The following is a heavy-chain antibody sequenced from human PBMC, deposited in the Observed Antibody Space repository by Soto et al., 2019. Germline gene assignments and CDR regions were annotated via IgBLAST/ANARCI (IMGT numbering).Heavy chain of an antibody. CDR3: VRDRTIGILHEVCLDV. CDR1: GFTFSSYG. V-gene: IGHV3-30*03. Sequence: QVQLVESGGGVVQPGRSLRLSCAASGFTFSSYGMHWVRQAPGKGLEWVAVISYDGGNKYYADSVKGRFTISRDNSKNTLYLQINSVRAEDTAVYYCVRDRTIGILHEVCLDVWGRGTTLTV. CDR2: ISYDGGNK. J-gene: IGHJ6*01. D-gene: IGHD1-20*01.